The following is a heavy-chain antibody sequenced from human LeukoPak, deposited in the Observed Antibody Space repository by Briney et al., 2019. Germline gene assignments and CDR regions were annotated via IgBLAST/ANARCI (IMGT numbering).Heavy chain of an antibody. J-gene: IGHJ5*02. Sequence: SETLSLTCTVSGGSISSSSYYWGWIRQPPGKGLEWIGSIYYSGSTYYNPSLKSRVTISVDTSKNRFSLKLSSVTAADTAVYYCARRLLWFGDPRGWFGPWGQGTLVTVSS. CDR1: GGSISSSSYY. CDR2: IYYSGST. V-gene: IGHV4-39*01. D-gene: IGHD3-10*01. CDR3: ARRLLWFGDPRGWFGP.